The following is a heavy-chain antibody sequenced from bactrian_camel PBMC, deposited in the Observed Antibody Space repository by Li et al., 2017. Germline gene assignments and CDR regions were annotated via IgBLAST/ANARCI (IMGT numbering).Heavy chain of an antibody. V-gene: IGHV3S54*01. CDR1: GRFYKDNC. J-gene: IGHJ4*01. D-gene: IGHD2*01. Sequence: QVQLVESGGGSVQAGGSLRLSCTTSGRFYKDNCLGWFRQIPGGEREGVAVIYTGDGATELSDSVKGRFTISLDNAKNTVFLEMNSLKSEDTAVYFCAATDARGWSPVARPLAQSWYQFWGQGTQVTVS. CDR3: AATDARGWSPVARPLAQSWYQF. CDR2: IYTGDGAT.